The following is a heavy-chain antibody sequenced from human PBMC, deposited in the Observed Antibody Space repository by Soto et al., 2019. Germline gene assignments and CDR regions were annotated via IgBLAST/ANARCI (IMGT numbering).Heavy chain of an antibody. V-gene: IGHV1-69*13. CDR2: IIPIFGTA. CDR1: GGTFSSYA. D-gene: IGHD3-22*01. CDR3: ARALDSGYSPFYFDY. J-gene: IGHJ4*02. Sequence: SVKVSCKASGGTFSSYAIIWVRQAPGQGLEWMGGIIPIFGTANYAQKFQGRVTITADESTSTAYMELSSLRSEDTAVYYCARALDSGYSPFYFDYWGQGTLVTVSS.